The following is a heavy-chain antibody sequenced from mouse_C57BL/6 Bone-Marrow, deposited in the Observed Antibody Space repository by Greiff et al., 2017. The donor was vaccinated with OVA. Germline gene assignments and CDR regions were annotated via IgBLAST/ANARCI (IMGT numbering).Heavy chain of an antibody. J-gene: IGHJ1*03. V-gene: IGHV1-5*01. CDR3: MVVATDWYFDV. Sequence: EVQLQQSGTVLARPGASVKMSCKTSGYTFTSYWMHWVKQRPGQGLEWIGAIYPGNSDTSYNQKFKGKAKLTAVTSASTAYMELSSLTNEASAVYYCMVVATDWYFDVWGTGTTVTVSS. CDR2: IYPGNSDT. D-gene: IGHD1-1*01. CDR1: GYTFTSYW.